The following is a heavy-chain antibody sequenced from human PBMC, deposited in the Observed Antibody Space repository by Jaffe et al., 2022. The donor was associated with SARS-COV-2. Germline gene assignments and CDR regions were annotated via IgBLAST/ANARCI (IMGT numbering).Heavy chain of an antibody. J-gene: IGHJ6*03. V-gene: IGHV4-34*01. CDR3: ARGFDGERREYYYMDV. D-gene: IGHD4-17*01. CDR2: INHSGNT. Sequence: QVQLQQWGAGLLKPSETLSLTCGVYGGSFSGYYWTWIRQPPGKGLEWIGEINHSGNTNNNPSLKSRVTISVDTSKNQFSLKLSSVTAADTAVYYCARGFDGERREYYYMDVWGKGTTVTVSS. CDR1: GGSFSGYY.